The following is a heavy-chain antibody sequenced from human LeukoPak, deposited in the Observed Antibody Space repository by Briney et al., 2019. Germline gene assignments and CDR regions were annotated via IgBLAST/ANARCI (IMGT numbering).Heavy chain of an antibody. CDR3: AIMVIPYYFDY. CDR2: ISSSGSTI. CDR1: GFTFSSYE. J-gene: IGHJ4*02. V-gene: IGHV3-48*03. Sequence: GGSLRLSCAASGFTFSSYEMNWVRQAPGKGLEWVSYISSSGSTIYYADSVRGRFTISRANSKNTLYLQMNSLRAEDTAVYYCAIMVIPYYFDYWGQGTLVTVSS. D-gene: IGHD3-16*01.